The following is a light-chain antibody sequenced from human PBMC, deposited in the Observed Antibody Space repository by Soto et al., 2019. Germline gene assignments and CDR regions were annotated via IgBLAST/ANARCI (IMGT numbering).Light chain of an antibody. V-gene: IGKV3-20*01. Sequence: IVLTQSPGTLSLSPGARATLSCRASQSVSSSYLTWYQLKPGQAPRLLISGASSRATGIPDRFSGSGSGTDFTLTISRLEPEDFAVYYCQQYGSSPRTFGQGTKVEIK. CDR3: QQYGSSPRT. J-gene: IGKJ1*01. CDR2: GAS. CDR1: QSVSSSY.